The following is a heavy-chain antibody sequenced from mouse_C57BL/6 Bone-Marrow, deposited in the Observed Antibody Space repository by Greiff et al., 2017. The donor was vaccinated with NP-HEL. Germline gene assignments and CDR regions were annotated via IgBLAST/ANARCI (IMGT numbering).Heavy chain of an antibody. J-gene: IGHJ3*01. CDR3: ARSSYGNYPWFAY. Sequence: QVQLQQSGAELVMPGASVKLSCKASGYTFTSYWMHWVKQRPGQGLEWIGEIDPSDSYTNYNQKFKGKSTLTVDKSSSTAYMQLSSLTSEDSAVYYCARSSYGNYPWFAYWGQGTLVTVSA. V-gene: IGHV1-69*01. D-gene: IGHD2-1*01. CDR2: IDPSDSYT. CDR1: GYTFTSYW.